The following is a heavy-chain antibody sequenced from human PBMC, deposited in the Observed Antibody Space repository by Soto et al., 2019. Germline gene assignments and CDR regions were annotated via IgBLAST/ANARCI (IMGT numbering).Heavy chain of an antibody. CDR2: FRESGGTT. J-gene: IGHJ3*02. V-gene: IGHV3-23*01. CDR1: GFGFTFSTSA. Sequence: GGSLRLSCAASGFGFTFSTSAMSWVRQAPGKGLEWVSTFRESGGTTHYANSVKGRFTISRDTSKNMLYLQMNSLRAEDTSVYYCAKGSPITMIGTVDAFDIWGQGTMVTVSS. CDR3: AKGSPITMIGTVDAFDI. D-gene: IGHD3-22*01.